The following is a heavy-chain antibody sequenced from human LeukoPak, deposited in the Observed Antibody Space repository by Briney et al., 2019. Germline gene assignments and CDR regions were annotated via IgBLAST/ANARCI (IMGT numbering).Heavy chain of an antibody. J-gene: IGHJ2*01. CDR3: ARETVSGSYGGWYFDL. Sequence: ASVKVSCKASGYTFTSYGISWVRQAPGQGLEWMGWISAYNGNTNYAQKLQGRVTMTTDTSTSTDYMELRSLRSDDTAVYYCARETVSGSYGGWYFDLWGRGTLVTVSS. CDR2: ISAYNGNT. CDR1: GYTFTSYG. V-gene: IGHV1-18*01. D-gene: IGHD1-26*01.